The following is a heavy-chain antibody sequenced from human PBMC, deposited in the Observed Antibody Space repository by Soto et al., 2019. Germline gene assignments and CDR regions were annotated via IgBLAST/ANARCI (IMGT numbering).Heavy chain of an antibody. J-gene: IGHJ6*03. CDR3: AKDGATVTTQGVGYYYYYYMDV. Sequence: GGSLRLSCAASGFTFDDYAMHWVRQAPGKGLEWVSGISWNSGSIGYADSVKGRFTISRDNAKNSLYLQMNSLRAEDTALYYCAKDGATVTTQGVGYYYYYYMDVWGKGTTVTVSS. V-gene: IGHV3-9*01. CDR2: ISWNSGSI. D-gene: IGHD4-17*01. CDR1: GFTFDDYA.